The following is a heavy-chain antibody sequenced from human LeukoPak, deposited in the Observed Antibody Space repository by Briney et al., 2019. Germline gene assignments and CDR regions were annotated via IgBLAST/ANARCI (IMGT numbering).Heavy chain of an antibody. J-gene: IGHJ4*02. V-gene: IGHV1-2*02. CDR1: GYTFTGYY. CDR3: ARYDDGYQDY. Sequence: GASVNVSCKASGYTFTGYYMHWVRQAPGQGLEWMGWINPNSGGTNYAQKFQGRVTMTRDTSISIAYMELSRLRSDDTAVYYCARYDDGYQDYWGQGTLVTVSS. CDR2: INPNSGGT. D-gene: IGHD3-3*01.